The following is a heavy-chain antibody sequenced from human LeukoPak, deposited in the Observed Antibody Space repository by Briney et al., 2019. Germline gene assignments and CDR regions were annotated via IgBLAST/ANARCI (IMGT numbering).Heavy chain of an antibody. D-gene: IGHD3-10*01. CDR3: ARAYYYGSGTFDI. Sequence: SETLSLTCTVSGVSISSYFWSWIRQPPGKGLEWIAYIYYSGGTNYNPSLKSRVTISVDTSKNQFSLKLSSVTAADTAVYYCARAYYYGSGTFDIWGQGTMVTVSS. V-gene: IGHV4-59*01. J-gene: IGHJ3*02. CDR1: GVSISSYF. CDR2: IYYSGGT.